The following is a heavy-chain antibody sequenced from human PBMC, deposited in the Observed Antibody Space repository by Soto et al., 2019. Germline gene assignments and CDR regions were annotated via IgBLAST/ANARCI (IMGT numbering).Heavy chain of an antibody. CDR2: INHSGST. CDR3: ARGPDIVATDWFDP. V-gene: IGHV4-34*01. CDR1: GGSFSGYY. D-gene: IGHD5-12*01. Sequence: QVQLQQWGAGLLKPSETLSLTCAVYGGSFSGYYWSWIRQPPGKGLEWIGEINHSGSTNYNPSLKCRVTISVDTSKNQFSLKLSSVTAADTAVYYCARGPDIVATDWFDPWGQGTLVTVSS. J-gene: IGHJ5*02.